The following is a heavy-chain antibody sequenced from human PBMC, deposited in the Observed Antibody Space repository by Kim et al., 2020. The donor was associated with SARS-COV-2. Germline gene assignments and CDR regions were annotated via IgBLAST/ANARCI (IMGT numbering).Heavy chain of an antibody. V-gene: IGHV4-34*01. J-gene: IGHJ4*02. CDR2: INHRGST. CDR1: GGSFSGYY. Sequence: SETLSLTCAVYGGSFSGYYWSWIRQPPGKGLEWIGQINHRGSTNYNPSLKSRVTVSVDTSKNQFSLELNSVTAADTAVYYCARGGLLRGVINPFDDWGQGTLVAVSS. CDR3: ARGGLLRGVINPFDD. D-gene: IGHD3-10*01.